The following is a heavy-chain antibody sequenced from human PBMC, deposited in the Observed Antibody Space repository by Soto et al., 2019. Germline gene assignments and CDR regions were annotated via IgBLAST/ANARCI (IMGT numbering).Heavy chain of an antibody. D-gene: IGHD2-21*02. Sequence: GGSLRLSCAASGFTVSGHYMIWVRQAPGKGLQWVSLLYSGGSTYYADSVTGRFTISRDSSKNTLYIQMDKLRVEDTAVYYCAAAIYGDWSFDYWGQGTLVTVSS. CDR2: LYSGGST. CDR3: AAAIYGDWSFDY. CDR1: GFTVSGHY. J-gene: IGHJ4*02. V-gene: IGHV3-53*05.